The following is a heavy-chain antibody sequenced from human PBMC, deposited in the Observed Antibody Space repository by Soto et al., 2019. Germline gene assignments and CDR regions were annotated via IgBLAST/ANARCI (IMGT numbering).Heavy chain of an antibody. J-gene: IGHJ5*02. V-gene: IGHV4-31*03. D-gene: IGHD3-3*01. CDR3: ARAREWLCRSSWFDP. CDR2: IYYSGST. CDR1: GGSISSGGYY. Sequence: QVQLQESGPGLVKPSQTLSVTCTVSGGSISSGGYYWSWIRQHPGKGLEWIGYIYYSGSTYYNPSLKSRVTTSVDTSKNQFSLKLSSVTAADTAVYYCARAREWLCRSSWFDPWGQGTLVTVSS.